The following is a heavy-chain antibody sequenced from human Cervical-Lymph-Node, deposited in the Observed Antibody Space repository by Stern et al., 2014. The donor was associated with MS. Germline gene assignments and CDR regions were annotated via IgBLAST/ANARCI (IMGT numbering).Heavy chain of an antibody. CDR3: TRDSRNYYIDY. D-gene: IGHD1-14*01. V-gene: IGHV3-72*01. Sequence: EVQLVESGGGLVQPGGSLRLSCEASGFTLSDHYMDWVRQAPGKGPEWVGRIRNQAAGYSTEYPAMGKGRFTAHRADSKKSTHLKMNSLKTEDTAVYYCTRDSRNYYIDYWGQGTLVTVSS. CDR2: IRNQAAGYST. CDR1: GFTLSDHY. J-gene: IGHJ4*02.